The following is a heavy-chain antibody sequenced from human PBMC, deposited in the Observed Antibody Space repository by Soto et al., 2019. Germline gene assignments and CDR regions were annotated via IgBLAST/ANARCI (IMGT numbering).Heavy chain of an antibody. V-gene: IGHV3-23*01. Sequence: GGSLRLSCAASGFTFSGYAMSWVRQAPGKGLEWVSAISGSGGSTYYADSVKGRFTISRDNSKNTLYLQMNSLRAEDTAVYYCAKAHTPSYYXFWSGYSYYYYYYGMDVWGQGTTVTVSS. CDR1: GFTFSGYA. D-gene: IGHD3-3*01. J-gene: IGHJ6*02. CDR2: ISGSGGST. CDR3: AKAHTPSYYXFWSGYSYYYYYYGMDV.